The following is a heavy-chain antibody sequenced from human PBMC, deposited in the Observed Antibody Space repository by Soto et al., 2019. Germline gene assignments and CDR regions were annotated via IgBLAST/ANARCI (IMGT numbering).Heavy chain of an antibody. CDR1: GFTFSSYE. D-gene: IGHD3-22*01. CDR3: AREKNYYDSSGYFDY. Sequence: GGSLRLSCAASGFTFSSYEMNWVRQAPGKGLEWVSYISSSGSTIYYADSVKGRFTISRDNAKNSLYLQMNSLRAEDTAVYYCAREKNYYDSSGYFDYWGQGTLVTVSS. J-gene: IGHJ4*02. V-gene: IGHV3-48*03. CDR2: ISSSGSTI.